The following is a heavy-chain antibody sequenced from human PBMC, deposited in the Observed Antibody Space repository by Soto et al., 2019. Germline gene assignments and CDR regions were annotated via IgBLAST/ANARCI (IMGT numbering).Heavy chain of an antibody. V-gene: IGHV1-46*03. J-gene: IGHJ5*02. CDR3: TRGGAIVVMTAPFDL. D-gene: IGHD2-21*02. Sequence: QVQLVQSGAEVKKPGASVKVSCKASGYIFTNYYMHWVRQAPGQGLEWMGTINAGGGYTTYAQRFQDRLTLPRDTPTSTVSMELSSLRYEDTALYYCTRGGAIVVMTAPFDLWGQGTLVTVSS. CDR1: GYIFTNYY. CDR2: INAGGGYT.